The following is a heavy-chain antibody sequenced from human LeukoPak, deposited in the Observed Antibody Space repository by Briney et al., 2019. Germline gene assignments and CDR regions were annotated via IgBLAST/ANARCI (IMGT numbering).Heavy chain of an antibody. J-gene: IGHJ4*02. CDR3: ARDPQFFDWLLAFDY. D-gene: IGHD3/OR15-3a*01. CDR2: IKQDGSEK. CDR1: GFTFSSYW. V-gene: IGHV3-7*01. Sequence: GGSLRLSCAASGFTFSSYWMSWVRQAPGKGLEWVANIKQDGSEKKYVDSVKGRFTISRDNSENTLYLQMNSLRAEDTAVYYCARDPQFFDWLLAFDYWGQGALVTVSS.